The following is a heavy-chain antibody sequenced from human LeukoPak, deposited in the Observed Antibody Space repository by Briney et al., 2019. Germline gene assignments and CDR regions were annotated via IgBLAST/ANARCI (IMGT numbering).Heavy chain of an antibody. CDR2: ISSSSSYI. CDR1: GFTFSSYS. J-gene: IGHJ5*02. CDR3: AKDVPYCSGGGCQDWFDP. D-gene: IGHD2-15*01. Sequence: GGSLRLSCAASGFTFSSYSMNWVRQAPGKGLEWVSSISSSSSYIYYADSVKGRFTISRDNSKNTLYLQMNSLRAEDTAVYYCAKDVPYCSGGGCQDWFDPWGQGTLVTVSS. V-gene: IGHV3-21*04.